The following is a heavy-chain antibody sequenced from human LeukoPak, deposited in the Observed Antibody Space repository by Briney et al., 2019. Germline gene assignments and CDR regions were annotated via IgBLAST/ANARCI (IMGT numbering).Heavy chain of an antibody. D-gene: IGHD6-19*01. Sequence: SETLSLTCTVSGGSIRSSSYYWGWIRQPPGKGLEWIGSIYYSGSTYYSPSLKSRVTISVDTSKNQFSLKLSSVTAADTAVYYCAREVVSGSGWTLFDYWGQGTLVTVSS. J-gene: IGHJ4*02. CDR2: IYYSGST. CDR1: GGSIRSSSYY. V-gene: IGHV4-39*07. CDR3: AREVVSGSGWTLFDY.